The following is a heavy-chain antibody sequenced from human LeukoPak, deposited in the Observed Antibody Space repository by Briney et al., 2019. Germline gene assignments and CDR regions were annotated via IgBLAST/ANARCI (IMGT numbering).Heavy chain of an antibody. J-gene: IGHJ4*02. CDR1: GGSISSYY. V-gene: IGHV4-59*01. CDR2: IYYSGST. CDR3: ARSAGYYFDY. D-gene: IGHD1-14*01. Sequence: SETLSLTCNVSGGSISSYYWSWIRQPPGKGLEWIGYIYYSGSTNYYPSLKSRVTVSVGTSKNQFSLKLSSVTAADTAVYYCARSAGYYFDYWGQGTLVTVSS.